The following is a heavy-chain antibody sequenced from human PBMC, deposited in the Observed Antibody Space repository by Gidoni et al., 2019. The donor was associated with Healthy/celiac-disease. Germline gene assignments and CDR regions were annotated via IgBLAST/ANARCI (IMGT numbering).Heavy chain of an antibody. Sequence: EVQLLDSGGGLVQPGGSLRLSCSPSGFTFSNSALGWVRQVPGKGLEWVSAISGSGGSTYYADSVRGRFTISRDNSKDTLYLQMNSLSAEDTAIYYCAKDRMGGSYPFDYWGQGTLVTVSS. CDR2: ISGSGGST. CDR1: GFTFSNSA. CDR3: AKDRMGGSYPFDY. D-gene: IGHD1-26*01. V-gene: IGHV3-23*01. J-gene: IGHJ4*02.